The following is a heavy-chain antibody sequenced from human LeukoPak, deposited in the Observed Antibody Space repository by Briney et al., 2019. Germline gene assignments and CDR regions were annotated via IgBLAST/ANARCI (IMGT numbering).Heavy chain of an antibody. V-gene: IGHV4-38-2*02. CDR1: GYPISSGYF. CDR3: ARDNPYGSGTDY. Sequence: SETLSLTCTVSGYPISSGYFWGWIRQPPGKGLEWIGSIYFSGRTYYNMSLKSRVIISIDTSKNQFSLKVNSVTAADTAVYYCARDNPYGSGTDYWGQGSLVTVSS. J-gene: IGHJ4*02. D-gene: IGHD3-10*01. CDR2: IYFSGRT.